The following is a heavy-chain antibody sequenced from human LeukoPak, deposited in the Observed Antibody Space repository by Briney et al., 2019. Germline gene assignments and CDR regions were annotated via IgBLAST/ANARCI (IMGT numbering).Heavy chain of an antibody. CDR1: GLTFSRYG. J-gene: IGHJ4*02. Sequence: PGGSLRLSCAASGLTFSRYGMHWVRQAPGKGLEWVAVVWYDGSNKYYAESVKDRFTISRDNSKNTLYLQMNNLRAEDTAVYYCAANFDFWGQGTLVTVSS. CDR3: AANFDF. CDR2: VWYDGSNK. D-gene: IGHD2-8*01. V-gene: IGHV3-33*01.